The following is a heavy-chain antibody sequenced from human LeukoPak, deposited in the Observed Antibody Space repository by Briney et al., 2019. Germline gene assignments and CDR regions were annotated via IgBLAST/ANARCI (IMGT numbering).Heavy chain of an antibody. D-gene: IGHD3-22*01. CDR3: AREITYYYDSGGYWDAFDI. V-gene: IGHV3-48*03. CDR2: ISSSGSTI. CDR1: GFTFSSYE. J-gene: IGHJ3*02. Sequence: GGSLRLSCAASGFTFSSYEMNWVRQAPGKGLEWVSYISSSGSTIYYADSVKGRFTISRDNAKNSLYLQMSSLRAEDTAVYYCAREITYYYDSGGYWDAFDIWGQGTMVTVSS.